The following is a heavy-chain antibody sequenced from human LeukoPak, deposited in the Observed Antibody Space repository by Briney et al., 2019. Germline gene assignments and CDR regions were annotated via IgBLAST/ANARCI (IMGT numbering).Heavy chain of an antibody. CDR3: ARHREDWGFDS. CDR1: AGSISNGGYY. D-gene: IGHD7-27*01. Sequence: PSQTLSLTCTVSAGSISNGGYYWSWIRQHPGKGLEWIGYIYYSGSTNYNPSLNSRVTISVDTSKNQFCQQMSSVTAADTSVYYCARHREDWGFDSWGQGTLVTVSS. J-gene: IGHJ4*02. CDR2: IYYSGST. V-gene: IGHV4-31*03.